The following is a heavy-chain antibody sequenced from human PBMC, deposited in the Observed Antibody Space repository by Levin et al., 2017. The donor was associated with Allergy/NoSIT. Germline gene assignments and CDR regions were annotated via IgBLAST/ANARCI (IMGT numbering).Heavy chain of an antibody. CDR3: ARDSRSPLFTMVQGVDSYMDV. J-gene: IGHJ6*03. D-gene: IGHD3-10*01. V-gene: IGHV3-33*01. CDR1: GFTFSSYG. Sequence: RTGGSLRLSCAASGFTFSSYGMHWVRQAPGKGLEWVAVIWYDGSNKYYADSVKGRFTISRDNSKNTLYLQMNSLRAEDTAVYYCARDSRSPLFTMVQGVDSYMDVWGKGTTVTVSS. CDR2: IWYDGSNK.